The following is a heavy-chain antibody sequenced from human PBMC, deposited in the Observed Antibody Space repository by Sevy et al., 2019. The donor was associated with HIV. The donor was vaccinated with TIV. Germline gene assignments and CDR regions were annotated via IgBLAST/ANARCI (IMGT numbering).Heavy chain of an antibody. CDR3: AKEAPGYNYDSSGSFDH. CDR2: ISGSGAST. CDR1: GFTFSSYA. J-gene: IGHJ4*02. V-gene: IGHV3-23*01. D-gene: IGHD3-22*01. Sequence: GGSLRLSCAASGFTFSSYAMSWVRQAPGKGLEWVSAISGSGASTYYADSVKGRFTISRDNSKNTLYLQMNSLRAEDTAVYYCAKEAPGYNYDSSGSFDHSGQGTLVTVSS.